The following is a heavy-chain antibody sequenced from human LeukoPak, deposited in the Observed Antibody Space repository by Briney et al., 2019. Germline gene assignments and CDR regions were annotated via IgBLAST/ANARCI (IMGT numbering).Heavy chain of an antibody. CDR2: INHSEST. CDR3: TTNGWYCLDH. V-gene: IGHV4-34*01. D-gene: IGHD6-19*01. J-gene: IGHJ1*01. Sequence: SETLSLTCAVYGGSFSGYYWSWIRQPPGKGLEWIGEINHSESTNYNPSLKSRVTVSVDTSKNQFSLKLTSVTAADTAVYYCTTNGWYCLDHWGQGALVTVSS. CDR1: GGSFSGYY.